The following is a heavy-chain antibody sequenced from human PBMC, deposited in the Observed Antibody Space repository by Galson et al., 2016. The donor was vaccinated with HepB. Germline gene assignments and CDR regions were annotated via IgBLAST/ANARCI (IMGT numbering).Heavy chain of an antibody. Sequence: LRLSCAASGFTFSTYVIHWVRQAPGKGPEYVGDTKYYAESVKGRFTISRDNSKNTLYLQMSSLRTEDTAVYYCVRGTTGTPGLESWGQGTLVTISS. CDR1: GFTFSTYV. V-gene: IGHV3-64D*06. CDR3: VRGTTGTPGLES. J-gene: IGHJ4*02. D-gene: IGHD1-1*01. CDR2: GDTK.